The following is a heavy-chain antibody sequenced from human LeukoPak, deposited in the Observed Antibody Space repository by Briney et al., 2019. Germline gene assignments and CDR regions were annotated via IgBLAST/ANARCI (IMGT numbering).Heavy chain of an antibody. Sequence: PSETLSLTCTVSGGSISRCYWSWIRQPPGKGLEWIGYIYDSGSTNYNPSLKSRVTISVDTSKNQFSLKLSSVTAADTAVYYCACLTTADAFDIWGQGTMVTVSS. J-gene: IGHJ3*02. D-gene: IGHD3-22*01. CDR2: IYDSGST. CDR1: GGSISRCY. V-gene: IGHV4-59*01. CDR3: ACLTTADAFDI.